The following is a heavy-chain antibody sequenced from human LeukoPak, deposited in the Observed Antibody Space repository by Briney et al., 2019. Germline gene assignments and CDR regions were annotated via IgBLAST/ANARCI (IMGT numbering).Heavy chain of an antibody. V-gene: IGHV1-46*01. J-gene: IGHJ5*02. Sequence: ASVKVSCKASGYTFTSYYMHWVRQAPGQGLEWMGIINPSGGSTSYAQKFQGRVTMTRNTSISTAYMELSSLRSEDTAVYYCARGEDSGYDSPPGFDPWGQGTLVTVSS. CDR1: GYTFTSYY. CDR3: ARGEDSGYDSPPGFDP. CDR2: INPSGGST. D-gene: IGHD5-12*01.